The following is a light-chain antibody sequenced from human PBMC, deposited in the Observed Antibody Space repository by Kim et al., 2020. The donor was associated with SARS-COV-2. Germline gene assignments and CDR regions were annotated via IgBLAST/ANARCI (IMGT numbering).Light chain of an antibody. CDR3: MQALQTPRT. Sequence: DIVMTQSPLSLPVTPGEPASMSCRSSRNLLNSFGHTYLEWYLQKPGQSPQLLIYLGSNRASGVPDRFSGSGSGTHFTLKISRVEAEDVGVYYCMQALQTPRTFGQGTKLEI. CDR1: RNLLNSFGHTY. CDR2: LGS. V-gene: IGKV2-28*01. J-gene: IGKJ2*01.